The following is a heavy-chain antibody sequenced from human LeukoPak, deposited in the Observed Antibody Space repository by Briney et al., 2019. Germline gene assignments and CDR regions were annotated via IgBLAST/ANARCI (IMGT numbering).Heavy chain of an antibody. CDR3: AREGIQLWLDLSY. V-gene: IGHV1-18*01. CDR2: ISASNGNT. CDR1: GYTFTSYG. J-gene: IGHJ4*02. D-gene: IGHD5-18*01. Sequence: GPSVKVSCNASGYTFTSYGISWVRQAPGPGLEWMGWISASNGNTHYAQKLQVRVTMTTYTSTCTAYMELRSLRSDDTAVYYCAREGIQLWLDLSYWGQGTLVTVSS.